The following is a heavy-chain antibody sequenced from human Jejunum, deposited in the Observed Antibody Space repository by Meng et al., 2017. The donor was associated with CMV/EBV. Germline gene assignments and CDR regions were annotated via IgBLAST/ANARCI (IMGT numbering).Heavy chain of an antibody. CDR2: IEQDGNEK. V-gene: IGHV3-7*01. D-gene: IGHD2-15*01. Sequence: SCAASRFAFTTYWMSWLRQATGKGLEWVANIEQDGNEKNYVDSVKGRFTISRDNAKSLLYLQMNSLRGDDTAVYYCARGGRYSGLWGRGTLVTVSS. CDR3: ARGGRYSGL. J-gene: IGHJ2*01. CDR1: RFAFTTYW.